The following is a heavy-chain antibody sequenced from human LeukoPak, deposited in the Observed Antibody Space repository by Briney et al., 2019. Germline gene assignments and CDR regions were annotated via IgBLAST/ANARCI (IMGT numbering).Heavy chain of an antibody. CDR2: FKSDEGT. CDR3: ASAPSEVGGYYPEYFRH. CDR1: GFTFSIYW. Sequence: GGSLRLSCAASGFTFSIYWIRWVPPAPGGGVEWVSRFKSDEGTNYADSVKGRFTISRDNAKKTVSLQMNSLRPEETGVYYCASAPSEVGGYYPEYFRHWGQGTLVTVSS. D-gene: IGHD3-22*01. J-gene: IGHJ1*01. V-gene: IGHV3-74*01.